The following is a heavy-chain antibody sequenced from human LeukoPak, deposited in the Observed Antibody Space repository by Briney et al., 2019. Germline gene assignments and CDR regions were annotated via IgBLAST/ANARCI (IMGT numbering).Heavy chain of an antibody. CDR2: ISYSGST. CDR3: ARVLTRNWFDP. D-gene: IGHD3-9*01. V-gene: IGHV4-31*03. J-gene: IGHJ5*02. CDR1: GGSINSGGYY. Sequence: SETLSLTCTVSGGSINSGGYYWSWIRQHPGKGLECMGFISYSGSTYYNPSLKSRVNISIDASKNQFSLKLTSVTAADTALYYCARVLTRNWFDPWGQGALVTVSS.